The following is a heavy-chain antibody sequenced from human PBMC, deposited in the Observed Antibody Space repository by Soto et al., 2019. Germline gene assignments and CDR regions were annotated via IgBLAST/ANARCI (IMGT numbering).Heavy chain of an antibody. Sequence: PSETLSLTCAVYGGSFSGYYWTWIRQPPGTGLEWIGEINHSGSTNYNPSLKSRVTISVDTSKNQFSLKLTSVTAADTAVYYCARDKITGLIDYWGQGTLVTASS. D-gene: IGHD2-8*02. J-gene: IGHJ4*02. CDR3: ARDKITGLIDY. CDR1: GGSFSGYY. CDR2: INHSGST. V-gene: IGHV4-34*01.